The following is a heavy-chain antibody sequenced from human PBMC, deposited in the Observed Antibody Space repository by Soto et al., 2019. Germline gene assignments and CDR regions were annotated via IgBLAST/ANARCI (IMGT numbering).Heavy chain of an antibody. CDR2: ISYDGSNK. CDR3: AREGVGATGLLWFDP. V-gene: IGHV3-30-3*01. D-gene: IGHD1-26*01. Sequence: GGSLRLSCAASGFTFSSYAMHWVRQAPGKGLEWVAVISYDGSNKYYADSVKGRFTISRDNSKNTLYLQMSSLRAEDTAVYYCAREGVGATGLLWFDPWGQGTLVTVSS. CDR1: GFTFSSYA. J-gene: IGHJ5*02.